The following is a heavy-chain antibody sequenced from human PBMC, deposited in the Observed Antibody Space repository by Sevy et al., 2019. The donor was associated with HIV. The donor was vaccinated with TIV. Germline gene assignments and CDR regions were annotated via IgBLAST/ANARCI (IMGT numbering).Heavy chain of an antibody. CDR3: VRGYFGSGSYRLLY. J-gene: IGHJ4*02. V-gene: IGHV1-2*04. CDR1: GYSFTGFY. D-gene: IGHD3-10*01. CDR2: INPNNGDA. Sequence: ASVKVSCKASGYSFTGFYIHWMRQAPGQGLEWMGWINPNNGDAKYAQKYQGWVTMTRDTSATTTYMELTSLRSDDTAMYYCVRGYFGSGSYRLLYWGQGAPVTVSS.